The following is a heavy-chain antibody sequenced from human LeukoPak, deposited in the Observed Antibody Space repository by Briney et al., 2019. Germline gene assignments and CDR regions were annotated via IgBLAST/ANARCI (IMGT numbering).Heavy chain of an antibody. V-gene: IGHV4-61*02. CDR3: ATSCSSTSCGYYYYYMDV. Sequence: SQTLSLTCTVSGGSISSGSYYWSWIRQPAGKGLEWIGRIYTSGSTNYNPSLKSRVTISVDTSKNQFSLKLSSVTAADTAVYYCATSCSSTSCGYYYYYMDVWGKGTTVTVSS. CDR1: GGSISSGSYY. D-gene: IGHD2-2*01. J-gene: IGHJ6*03. CDR2: IYTSGST.